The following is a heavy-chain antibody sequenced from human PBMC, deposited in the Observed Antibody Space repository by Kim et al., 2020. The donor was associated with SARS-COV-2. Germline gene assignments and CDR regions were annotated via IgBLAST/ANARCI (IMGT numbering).Heavy chain of an antibody. Sequence: PSLKSQVTISVDTSKNQFSLKLSSVTAADTAVYYCARDPYDSSGYYFGTDYWGQGTLVTVSS. D-gene: IGHD3-22*01. J-gene: IGHJ4*02. CDR3: ARDPYDSSGYYFGTDY. V-gene: IGHV4-30-2*05.